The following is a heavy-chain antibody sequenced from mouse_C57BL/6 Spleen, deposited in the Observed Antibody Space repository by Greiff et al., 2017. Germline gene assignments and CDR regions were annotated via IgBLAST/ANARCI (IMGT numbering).Heavy chain of an antibody. Sequence: QVQLQQPGAELVRPGSSVKLSCKASGYTFTSYWMHWVKQRPIQGLEWIGNIDPSDSETHYNQKFKDKDTLTVDKSSSTAYMQLSSLTSEDSAVYYCAREDPIYYGSSNFDYWGQGTTLTVSS. CDR3: AREDPIYYGSSNFDY. V-gene: IGHV1-52*01. CDR1: GYTFTSYW. D-gene: IGHD1-1*01. CDR2: IDPSDSET. J-gene: IGHJ2*01.